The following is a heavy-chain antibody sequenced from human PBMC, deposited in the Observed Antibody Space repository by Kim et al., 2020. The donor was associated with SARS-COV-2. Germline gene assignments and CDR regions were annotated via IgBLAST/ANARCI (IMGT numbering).Heavy chain of an antibody. V-gene: IGHV4-59*08. CDR2: IYYSGST. CDR3: ARHNYDILTGWNPYYFDY. Sequence: SETLSLTCTVSGGYISSYYWSWIRQPTGKGLEWIGYIYYSGSTNYNPSLKSRVTISVDTFKNQFSMKLSAVTAADTAVYYCARHNYDILTGWNPYYFDY. J-gene: IGHJ4*01. CDR1: GGYISSYY. D-gene: IGHD3-9*01.